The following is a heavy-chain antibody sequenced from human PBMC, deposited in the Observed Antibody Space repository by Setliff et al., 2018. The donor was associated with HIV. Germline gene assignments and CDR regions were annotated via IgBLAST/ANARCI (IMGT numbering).Heavy chain of an antibody. Sequence: PSETLSLTCTVSGGSISSGDYYWSWIRQPPGKGLEWIGYIFYSGSTKYNPSLKGRVTISVDTSKNQFSLKLTSVTAADTAIYYCARENGWLFGWFDPWGQGTPVTVSS. J-gene: IGHJ5*02. V-gene: IGHV4-30-4*08. CDR2: IFYSGST. CDR1: GGSISSGDYY. D-gene: IGHD3-22*01. CDR3: ARENGWLFGWFDP.